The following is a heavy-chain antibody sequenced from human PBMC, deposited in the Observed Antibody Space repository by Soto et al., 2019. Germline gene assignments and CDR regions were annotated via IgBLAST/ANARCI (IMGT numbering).Heavy chain of an antibody. J-gene: IGHJ6*02. CDR2: ISYDGSNK. D-gene: IGHD6-6*01. CDR3: ARELSDHGSSPLYYYYYGMDV. CDR1: GFTFSSYA. V-gene: IGHV3-30-3*01. Sequence: PGGSLRLSCAASGFTFSSYAMHWVRQAPGKGLEWVAVISYDGSNKYYADSVKGRFTISRDNSKNTLYLQMNSLRAEDTAVYYCARELSDHGSSPLYYYYYGMDVWGQGTTVTVSS.